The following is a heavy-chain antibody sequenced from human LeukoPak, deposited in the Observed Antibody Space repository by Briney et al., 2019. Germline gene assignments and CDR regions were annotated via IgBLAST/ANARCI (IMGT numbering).Heavy chain of an antibody. CDR2: INPSGGST. CDR3: ARDPHGRYYFDY. CDR1: GYTFTSYY. Sequence: ASVKVSCKASGYTFTSYYIHWVRQAPGQGLERMGIINPSGGSTSYAQKFQGRVTMTRDTSMGTVYMELSSLRSEDTAVYYCARDPHGRYYFDYWGQGTLVTVSS. V-gene: IGHV1-46*01. D-gene: IGHD2-15*01. J-gene: IGHJ4*02.